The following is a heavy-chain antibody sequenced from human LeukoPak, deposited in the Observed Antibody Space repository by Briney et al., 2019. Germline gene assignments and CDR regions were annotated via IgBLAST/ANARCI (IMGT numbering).Heavy chain of an antibody. CDR1: GFTFSSYA. Sequence: GGSLRLSCAASGFTFSSYAMSWVRQAPGKGLEWVSGISGSGGGTYYADSVKGRFTISRDNSKNTLYLQMNSLRAEDTAVYYCAKDAPLDYYDSSGYYCFYYWGQGTLVTVSS. CDR2: ISGSGGGT. J-gene: IGHJ4*02. CDR3: AKDAPLDYYDSSGYYCFYY. V-gene: IGHV3-23*01. D-gene: IGHD3-22*01.